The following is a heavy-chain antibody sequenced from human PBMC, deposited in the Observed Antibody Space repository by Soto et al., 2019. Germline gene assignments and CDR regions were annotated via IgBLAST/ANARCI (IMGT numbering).Heavy chain of an antibody. CDR2: ISGSGGST. CDR1: GFTCTSYA. V-gene: IGHV3-23*01. J-gene: IGHJ4*02. D-gene: IGHD6-19*01. CDR3: AKDTYSSGWYPVYYFDY. Sequence: PGGSLRLCFAPSGFTCTSYARSWVRQAPGEGLEWVSAISGSGGSTYYADSVKGRFTTSRANSKNTLYLQMNSLRAEDTAVYYCAKDTYSSGWYPVYYFDYWGQGT.